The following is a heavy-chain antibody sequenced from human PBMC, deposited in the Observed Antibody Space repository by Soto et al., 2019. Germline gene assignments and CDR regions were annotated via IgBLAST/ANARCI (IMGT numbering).Heavy chain of an antibody. CDR2: INPKSGGT. CDR1: RYSFTFYY. J-gene: IGHJ4*02. CDR3: ARDLAKGGGSAGFDY. D-gene: IGHD1-26*01. V-gene: IGHV1-2*02. Sequence: SVKVSCEASRYSFTFYYMHWVRQAAGQGLEWMGWINPKSGGTMYPQKFQGRVTMTWDTSISTAYMALTRLRSDDTAVYYCARDLAKGGGSAGFDYWGQGTLVTVSS.